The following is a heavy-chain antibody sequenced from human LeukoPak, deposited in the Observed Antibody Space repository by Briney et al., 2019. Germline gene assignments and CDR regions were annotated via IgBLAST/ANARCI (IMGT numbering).Heavy chain of an antibody. D-gene: IGHD1-26*01. CDR2: IYHSGST. CDR1: GYSISSGYY. V-gene: IGHV4-38-2*02. Sequence: SETLSLTCTVSGYSISSGYYWGWIRQPPGKGLEWIGSIYHSGSTYYNPSLKSRVTISVDTSKNQFSLKLSSVTAADTAVYYCARVSGSYFRWFDPWGQGTLVTVSS. CDR3: ARVSGSYFRWFDP. J-gene: IGHJ5*02.